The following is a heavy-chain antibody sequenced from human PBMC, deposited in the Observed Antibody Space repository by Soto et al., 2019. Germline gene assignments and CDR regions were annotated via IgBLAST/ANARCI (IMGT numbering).Heavy chain of an antibody. D-gene: IGHD6-13*01. J-gene: IGHJ3*02. CDR3: ARSPPGIAAAGTPGAFYI. Sequence: QVQLQESGPGLVKPSQTLSLTCTVSGGSISSGGYYWSWIRQHPGKGLEWIGYIYYSGSTYYNPSLKSRVTISGDTSKNQFSLKLSSVTAADTAVYYCARSPPGIAAAGTPGAFYIWGQGTMVTVSS. CDR1: GGSISSGGYY. CDR2: IYYSGST. V-gene: IGHV4-31*03.